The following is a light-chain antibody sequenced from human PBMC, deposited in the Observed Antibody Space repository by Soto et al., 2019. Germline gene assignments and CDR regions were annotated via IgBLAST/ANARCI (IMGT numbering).Light chain of an antibody. Sequence: QSALTQPPSASGSPGQSVTISCTGTSSDVGGYNYVSWYQQHQGKAPKLMISEVSKRPSGVPDRFSGAKSGNTASLTVSGLQAEDEDDYYCSSFAGKNNVVFGGGTKLTVL. CDR1: SSDVGGYNY. CDR3: SSFAGKNNVV. J-gene: IGLJ2*01. CDR2: EVS. V-gene: IGLV2-8*01.